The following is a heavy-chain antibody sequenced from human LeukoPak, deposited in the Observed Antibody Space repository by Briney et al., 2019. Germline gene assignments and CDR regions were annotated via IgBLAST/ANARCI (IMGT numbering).Heavy chain of an antibody. Sequence: ASVKVSCKASGYTFTSYDINWVRQATGQGLEWMGWMNPDSGNTGYAQKFQDRVTITRNTSITTAYMELSSLRSDDTAVYFCARGGPRIAPSRSPFDYWGQGTLVTVSS. J-gene: IGHJ4*02. CDR2: MNPDSGNT. D-gene: IGHD6-13*01. V-gene: IGHV1-8*03. CDR3: ARGGPRIAPSRSPFDY. CDR1: GYTFTSYD.